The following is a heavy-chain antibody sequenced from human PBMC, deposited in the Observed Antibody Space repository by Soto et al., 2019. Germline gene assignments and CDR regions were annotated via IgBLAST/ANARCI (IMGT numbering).Heavy chain of an antibody. J-gene: IGHJ4*02. CDR1: GVTFSNYA. D-gene: IGHD3-10*01. CDR3: AKQRADYGSGADTFYFDS. CDR2: LSASGGTT. V-gene: IGHV3-23*01. Sequence: GGSLRLSCTVSGVTFSNYAMNWVRQSPGKGLEWVSSLSASGGTTYYADSVKGRFIISRDNSKNTLYLLMNSLRAEDTALYYCAKQRADYGSGADTFYFDSWGQGALVTVSS.